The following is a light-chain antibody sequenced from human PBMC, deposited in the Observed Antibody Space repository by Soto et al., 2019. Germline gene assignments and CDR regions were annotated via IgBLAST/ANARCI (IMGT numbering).Light chain of an antibody. CDR1: SSDVGGYNY. V-gene: IGLV2-11*01. J-gene: IGLJ1*01. CDR2: DVS. CDR3: CSYAGSYTFYV. Sequence: QSALTQPRSVSGSPGQSVTISCTGTSSDVGGYNYVSSYQQHPGKAPKLMIYDVSKRPSGVPDRFSGSKSGNTASLTISGLQAEDEADYYCCSYAGSYTFYVFGTGT.